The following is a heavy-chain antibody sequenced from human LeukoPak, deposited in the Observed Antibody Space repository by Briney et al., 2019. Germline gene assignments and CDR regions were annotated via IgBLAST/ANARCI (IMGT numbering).Heavy chain of an antibody. CDR3: AKRGPACSGGSCYYFDY. J-gene: IGHJ4*02. V-gene: IGHV3-23*01. Sequence: GGSLRLSCAASGFTFSSYAMSWVRQAPGKGLEWVSAISGSGGSTYYADSVKGRFTISRDNSKNTLYLQMNSLRAEDTAVYYCAKRGPACSGGSCYYFDYWGQGTVVTVSS. D-gene: IGHD2-15*01. CDR1: GFTFSSYA. CDR2: ISGSGGST.